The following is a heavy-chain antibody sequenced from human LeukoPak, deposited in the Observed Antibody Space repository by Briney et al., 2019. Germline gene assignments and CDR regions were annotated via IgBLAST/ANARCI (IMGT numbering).Heavy chain of an antibody. CDR1: GFTFSRYR. CDR3: ARVTFFYYYFDL. CDR2: IKQDGNEK. J-gene: IGHJ2*01. Sequence: GGSLRLSCEASGFTFSRYRMTWVRQVPGKGLEWVANIKQDGNEKSYADSVRGRFTISRDNTKGSLFLQMDGLRVEDTAVYYCARVTFFYYYFDLWGRGTLVTVSS. V-gene: IGHV3-7*01.